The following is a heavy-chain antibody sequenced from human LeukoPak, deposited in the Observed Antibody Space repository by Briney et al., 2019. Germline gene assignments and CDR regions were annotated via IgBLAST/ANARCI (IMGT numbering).Heavy chain of an antibody. CDR3: ARWGPDKGFDY. CDR2: IWYDGSNK. D-gene: IGHD3-16*01. V-gene: IGHV3-33*01. Sequence: GGSLRLSCTASGFTFSSHGMHWVRQAPGRGLEWVAVIWYDGSNKYYADSVRGRFTISRDNSKNTLFLQMNSLRVDDTAVYYCARWGPDKGFDYWGQGAQVTVSS. J-gene: IGHJ4*02. CDR1: GFTFSSHG.